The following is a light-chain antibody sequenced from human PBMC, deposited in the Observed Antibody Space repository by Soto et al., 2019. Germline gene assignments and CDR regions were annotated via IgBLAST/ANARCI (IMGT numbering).Light chain of an antibody. CDR1: MRDVGAYNL. V-gene: IGLV2-14*01. Sequence: QSALTQPASVSGSAGQSITISCSGTMRDVGAYNLVSWYQQHPGTAPKLIIYEVRNRPSGISSRFSGSRSGNTASLTISGLQPEDGGDYYCRAYTPRSTLVFGGGTKLPVL. J-gene: IGLJ2*01. CDR2: EVR. CDR3: RAYTPRSTLV.